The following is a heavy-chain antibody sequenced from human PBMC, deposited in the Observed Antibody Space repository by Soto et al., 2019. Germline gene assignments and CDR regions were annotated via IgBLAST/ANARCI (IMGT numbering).Heavy chain of an antibody. D-gene: IGHD1-26*01. Sequence: QVQLVQSGAEVKKPGSSVQVSCKASGGTFSSYTISWVRQAPGQGLEWMGRIIPILGIANYAQKFQGRVTITADKSTSTAYMELSSLRSEDTAVYYCARAPRLGVGAIAPFAYWGQGTLVTVSS. V-gene: IGHV1-69*02. CDR1: GGTFSSYT. CDR3: ARAPRLGVGAIAPFAY. J-gene: IGHJ4*02. CDR2: IIPILGIA.